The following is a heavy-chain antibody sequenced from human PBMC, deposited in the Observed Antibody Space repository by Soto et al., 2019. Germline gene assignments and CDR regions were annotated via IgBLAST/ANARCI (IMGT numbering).Heavy chain of an antibody. CDR2: IYYSGTT. J-gene: IGHJ4*02. Sequence: PSETLSLTCNVSGGSFSPNYWSWFRQPPGKGLEWVGSIYYSGTTYYNPSLKSRVTISVDRSKNQFSLKLSSVTAADTAVYYCARHFSVDYFDYWGQGALVTVSS. CDR1: GGSFSPNY. CDR3: ARHFSVDYFDY. V-gene: IGHV4-59*05.